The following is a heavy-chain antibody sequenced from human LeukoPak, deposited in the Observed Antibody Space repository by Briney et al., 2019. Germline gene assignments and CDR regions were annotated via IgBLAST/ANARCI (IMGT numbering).Heavy chain of an antibody. V-gene: IGHV3-33*01. CDR1: GFTFSSYG. D-gene: IGHD6-6*01. CDR2: IWYDGSNK. J-gene: IGHJ4*02. CDR3: ARDWLGYSSSSGGFDY. Sequence: PGRSLRLSCAASGFTFSSYGMHWVRQAPGKGLEWVAVIWYDGSNKYYADSVKGRFTISRDNSKNTLYLQMNSLRAEDTAVYYCARDWLGYSSSSGGFDYWGQGTLVTVSS.